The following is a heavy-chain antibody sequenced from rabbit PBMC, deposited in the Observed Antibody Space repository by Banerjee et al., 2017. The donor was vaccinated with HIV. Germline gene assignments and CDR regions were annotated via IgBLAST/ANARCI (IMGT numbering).Heavy chain of an antibody. CDR3: ARGYDDYDARLDL. Sequence: QEQLEESGGDLVKPGASLTLTCTASGFSFSSSYWMCWVRQAPGKGLEWIGYIDPIFGTTYYATWVDGRFTISSHNAQNTLWLQLNSLTAADTATYFCARGYDDYDARLDLWGPGTLVTVS. D-gene: IGHD2-1*01. CDR1: GFSFSSSYW. CDR2: IDPIFGTT. J-gene: IGHJ3*01. V-gene: IGHV1S45*01.